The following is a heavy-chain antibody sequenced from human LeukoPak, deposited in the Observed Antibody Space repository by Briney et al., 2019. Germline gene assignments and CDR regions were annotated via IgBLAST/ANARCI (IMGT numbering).Heavy chain of an antibody. J-gene: IGHJ4*02. D-gene: IGHD3-10*01. V-gene: IGHV5-51*01. Sequence: PGESLKISCKGSGYSFTSYWIGWVRQMPGKGLEWMGIIYPGDSDTRYSPSFQGQVTISADKSISTAYLQWSSLKASDTAMYYFARGSMVRGVIHYFDYWGQGTLVTVSS. CDR3: ARGSMVRGVIHYFDY. CDR1: GYSFTSYW. CDR2: IYPGDSDT.